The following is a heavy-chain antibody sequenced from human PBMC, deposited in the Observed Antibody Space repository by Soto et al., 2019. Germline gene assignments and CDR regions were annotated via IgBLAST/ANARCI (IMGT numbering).Heavy chain of an antibody. Sequence: SETLSLTCTVSGGSISSGGYYWSWIRQHPGKGLEWIGYIYYSGSTYYNPSLKSRVTISVDTSKNQFSLKLSSVTAADTAVYYCARAPNYYDSSGYYSAVGAFDIWGQGTMVTVSS. CDR3: ARAPNYYDSSGYYSAVGAFDI. J-gene: IGHJ3*02. D-gene: IGHD3-22*01. CDR1: GGSISSGGYY. CDR2: IYYSGST. V-gene: IGHV4-31*03.